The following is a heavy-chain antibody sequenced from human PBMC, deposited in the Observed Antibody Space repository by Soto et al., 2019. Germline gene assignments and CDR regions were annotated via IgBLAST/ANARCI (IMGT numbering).Heavy chain of an antibody. Sequence: QITLKESGPTLVKPTQTLTLTCTFSGFSLSTRGVGVSWIRQPPGKALEWLALIFWDDDKWYSPSLRSRLTITEDTSKTQVVLTMTNMVPVDTATYFGAHRPRGYAYYFDYWGQGTLVTVSS. V-gene: IGHV2-5*02. CDR1: GFSLSTRGVG. CDR3: AHRPRGYAYYFDY. CDR2: IFWDDDK. D-gene: IGHD5-12*01. J-gene: IGHJ4*02.